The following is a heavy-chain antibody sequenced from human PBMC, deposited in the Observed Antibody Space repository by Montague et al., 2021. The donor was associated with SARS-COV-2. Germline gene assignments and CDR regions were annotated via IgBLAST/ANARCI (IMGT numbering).Heavy chain of an antibody. D-gene: IGHD6-19*01. Sequence: TLSLTCTVSGGSISSGSYYWSWIRQPAGKGLEWIGRISISGSTNYNPSLKSRVTISVDTSKNQFYLKLGSVTAADTAVYYCARDIAVAGLFDYWGQGTLVTVSS. V-gene: IGHV4-61*02. J-gene: IGHJ4*02. CDR2: ISISGST. CDR3: ARDIAVAGLFDY. CDR1: GGSISSGSYY.